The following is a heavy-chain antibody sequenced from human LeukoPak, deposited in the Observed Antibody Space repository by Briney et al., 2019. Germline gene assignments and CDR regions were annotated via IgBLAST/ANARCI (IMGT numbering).Heavy chain of an antibody. CDR2: ISSSSSYI. CDR3: ARVRPVEYYYYYYGMDV. D-gene: IGHD6-19*01. CDR1: GFTFSSYS. Sequence: PGGSLRLSCAASGFTFSSYSMNWVRQAPGKGLECVSSISSSSSYIYYADSVKGRFTISRDNAKNSLYLQMNSLRAEDTAVYYCARVRPVEYYYYYYGMDVWGQGTTVTVSS. J-gene: IGHJ6*02. V-gene: IGHV3-21*01.